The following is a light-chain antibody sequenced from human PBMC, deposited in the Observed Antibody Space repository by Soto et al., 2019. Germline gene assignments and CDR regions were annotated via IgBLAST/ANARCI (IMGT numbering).Light chain of an antibody. V-gene: IGKV3D-20*01. CDR3: EHYSYWWT. CDR2: GAS. Sequence: ETVLTTSPATLPFSPGEKDTLSCGASQSVSSSYLAWYQQKPGLPPRLLIDGASNRATGIPARFSGSGSGTDFTLTISSLHSEVFAFYFCEHYSYWWTFGQGTKVDIK. CDR1: QSVSSSY. J-gene: IGKJ1*01.